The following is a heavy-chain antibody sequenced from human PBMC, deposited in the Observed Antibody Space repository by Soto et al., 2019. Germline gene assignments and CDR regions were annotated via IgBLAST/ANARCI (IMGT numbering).Heavy chain of an antibody. D-gene: IGHD6-6*01. V-gene: IGHV4-39*01. CDR2: IYYSGST. J-gene: IGHJ4*02. Sequence: QLQLQESGPGLVKPSETLSLTCTVSGGSISSSSRYWGWFRQPPGKGLEWIGSIYYSGSTYYNPSLRSRVTISVDTSKNQFSLKLSSVTAADTAVYYCARAVEYSRSWNLYYFDYWGQGTLVTVFS. CDR3: ARAVEYSRSWNLYYFDY. CDR1: GGSISSSSRY.